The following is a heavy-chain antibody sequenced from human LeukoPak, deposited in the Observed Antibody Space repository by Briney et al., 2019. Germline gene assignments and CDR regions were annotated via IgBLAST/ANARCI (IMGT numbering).Heavy chain of an antibody. J-gene: IGHJ3*02. CDR1: GFTFSSYS. Sequence: GGSLRLSCAASGFTFSSYSMNWVRQAPGKGLEWVSSISSSSSYIYYADSVKGRFTISRDNAKNSLYLQMNSLRAEDTAVYYCARAQTDYYDSSGYYYFDAFDSWGQGTMVTVSS. CDR3: ARAQTDYYDSSGYYYFDAFDS. V-gene: IGHV3-21*01. CDR2: ISSSSSYI. D-gene: IGHD3-22*01.